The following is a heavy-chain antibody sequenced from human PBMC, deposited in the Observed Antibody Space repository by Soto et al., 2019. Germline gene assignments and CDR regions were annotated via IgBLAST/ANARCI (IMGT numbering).Heavy chain of an antibody. CDR2: TNAGNGNT. Sequence: ASVKVSCKASGYTFTSYAMHWVRQAPGQRLEWMGWTNAGNGNTKYSQKFQGRVTITRDTSASTAYMELSSLRSEDTAVYYCARDPSYYGMDVWGQGTTVTVYS. V-gene: IGHV1-3*01. J-gene: IGHJ6*02. CDR3: ARDPSYYGMDV. CDR1: GYTFTSYA.